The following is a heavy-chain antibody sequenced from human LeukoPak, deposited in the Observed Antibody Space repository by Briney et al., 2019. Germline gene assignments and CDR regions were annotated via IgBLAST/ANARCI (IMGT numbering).Heavy chain of an antibody. D-gene: IGHD1-14*01. CDR1: GFTVSDNY. V-gene: IGHV3-53*05. J-gene: IGHJ5*02. CDR3: VKDRRNPYRPEGPFDP. Sequence: PGGSLRLSCAASGFTVSDNYMSWVRQAPGKGLEWVSVIYSGGGTYYADSVKGRFTISRDNSKNTLYLQMNSLRPEDTALYYCVKDRRNPYRPEGPFDPWGQGTLVTVSS. CDR2: IYSGGGT.